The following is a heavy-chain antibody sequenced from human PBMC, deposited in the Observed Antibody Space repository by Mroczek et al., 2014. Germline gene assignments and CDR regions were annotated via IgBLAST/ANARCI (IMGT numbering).Heavy chain of an antibody. D-gene: IGHD5-18*01. Sequence: QVQLVQSGAEVKKPGASVKVSCKASGYTFTSYDINWVRQATGQGLEWMGWMNPNSGNTGYAQKFQGRVTMTRNTSISTAYMELSSLRSEDTAVYYCARVGVAVDTDTEENYYYYYMDVWGKGTTVT. J-gene: IGHJ6*03. V-gene: IGHV1-8*01. CDR2: MNPNSGNT. CDR3: ARVGVAVDTDTEENYYYYYMDV. CDR1: GYTFTSYD.